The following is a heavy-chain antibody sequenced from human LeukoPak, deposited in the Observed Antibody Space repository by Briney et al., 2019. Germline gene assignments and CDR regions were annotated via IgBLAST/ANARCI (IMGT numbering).Heavy chain of an antibody. Sequence: SETLSLTCAVYGGSFSGYYWSWIRQPPGKGLEWIGEINHSGSTNYNPSLKSRVTISVDTSKNQFSLKLSSVTAADTAVYYCARGNWGGLAAAVFDYWGQGTLVTVSS. CDR3: ARGNWGGLAAAVFDY. D-gene: IGHD6-13*01. J-gene: IGHJ4*02. CDR2: INHSGST. V-gene: IGHV4-34*01. CDR1: GGSFSGYY.